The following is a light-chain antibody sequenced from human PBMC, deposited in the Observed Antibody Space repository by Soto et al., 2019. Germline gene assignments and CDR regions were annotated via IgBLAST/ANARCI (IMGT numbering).Light chain of an antibody. CDR1: QGISSY. CDR3: QQYYSYPLT. CDR2: AAS. V-gene: IGKV1-8*01. Sequence: AILITQSPASLSASPGDRVTITCRASQGISSYLAWYQQKPGKAPKLLIYAASTLQSGVPSRFSGSGSGTDFTLTISCLQSEDFATYYCQQYYSYPLTFGGGTKVAIK. J-gene: IGKJ4*01.